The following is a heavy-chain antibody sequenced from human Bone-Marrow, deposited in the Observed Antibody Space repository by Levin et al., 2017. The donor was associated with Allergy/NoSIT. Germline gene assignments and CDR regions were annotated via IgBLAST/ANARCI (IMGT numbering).Heavy chain of an antibody. CDR1: GFIFSSFSSHG. J-gene: IGHJ4*02. Sequence: GGSLRLSCAASGFIFSSFSSHGMHWVRQSPGKGPEWVALIWHDGSKEDYVDSVKGRFTISRDNSKNTLYLQMNSVRVEDTAVYYCASFSDYGDYWGQGTLVTVAS. CDR2: IWHDGSKE. V-gene: IGHV3-33*01. D-gene: IGHD1-26*01. CDR3: ASFSDYGDY.